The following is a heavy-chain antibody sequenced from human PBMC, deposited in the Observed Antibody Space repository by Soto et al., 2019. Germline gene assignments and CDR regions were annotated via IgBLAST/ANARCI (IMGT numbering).Heavy chain of an antibody. CDR3: AKGRSYYYYYGVDV. CDR1: GFTFSSCA. J-gene: IGHJ6*02. V-gene: IGHV3-23*01. CDR2: IIDSGGST. Sequence: EVQLLESGGGLVQPGGSLRLSCAASGFTFSSCAMGWVRQAPGKGLEWVSDIIDSGGSTYYADSVKGRFTISRDNSKSTLYLQMNSLRAEDMGLYYCAKGRSYYYYYGVDVWGQGTTVTVSS.